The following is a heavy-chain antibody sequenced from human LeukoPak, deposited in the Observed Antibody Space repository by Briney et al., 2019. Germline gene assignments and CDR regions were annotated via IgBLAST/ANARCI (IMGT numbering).Heavy chain of an antibody. V-gene: IGHV1-69*13. J-gene: IGHJ4*02. CDR1: GGTFSSYA. Sequence: GASVKVSCKASGGTFSSYAISWVRQAPGQGLEWMGGIIPIFGTANYAQKFQGRVTITADESTSTAYMELSSLRSEDTAVYYCARSRTIAAAGTTDRYYFGYWGQGTLVTVSS. CDR3: ARSRTIAAAGTTDRYYFGY. D-gene: IGHD6-13*01. CDR2: IIPIFGTA.